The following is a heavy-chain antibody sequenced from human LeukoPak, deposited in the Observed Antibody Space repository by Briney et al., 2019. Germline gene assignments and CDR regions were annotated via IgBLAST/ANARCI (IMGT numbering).Heavy chain of an antibody. Sequence: SETLSLTCTVSGGSISSSSYYWGWIRQPPGKGLEWLGSIYYSGSTYYNPSLKSRVTISVDTSKNQFSLKLSSVTAADTAVYYCARLSGSRGGFDYWGQGTLVTVSS. CDR2: IYYSGST. CDR3: ARLSGSRGGFDY. V-gene: IGHV4-39*01. J-gene: IGHJ4*02. CDR1: GGSISSSSYY. D-gene: IGHD1-26*01.